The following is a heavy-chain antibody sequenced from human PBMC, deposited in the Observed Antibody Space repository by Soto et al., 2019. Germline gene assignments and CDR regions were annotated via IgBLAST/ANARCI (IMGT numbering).Heavy chain of an antibody. Sequence: QVQLVESGGGVVQPGRSLRLSCAASGFTFSSYGMHWVRQAPGKGLEWVAVIWYDGSNKYYADSVKGRFTISRDNSKNTLYLQMNSLRAEDTAVYYCARDATATRNPIWFDPWGQGTLVTVSS. J-gene: IGHJ5*02. D-gene: IGHD4-17*01. CDR3: ARDATATRNPIWFDP. CDR2: IWYDGSNK. CDR1: GFTFSSYG. V-gene: IGHV3-33*01.